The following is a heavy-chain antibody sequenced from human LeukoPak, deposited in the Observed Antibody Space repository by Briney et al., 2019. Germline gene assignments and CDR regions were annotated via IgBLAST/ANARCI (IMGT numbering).Heavy chain of an antibody. CDR3: ARGGYDLSFGY. V-gene: IGHV4-38-2*02. J-gene: IGHJ4*02. D-gene: IGHD5-12*01. Sequence: TPSETLSLTCTVSGYSISSGYYWGWIRQPPGKGLEWIGSIYHSGSTYYNPSLKSRVTISVDTSKDQFSLKLSSVTAADTAVYYCARGGYDLSFGYWGQGTLVTVSS. CDR2: IYHSGST. CDR1: GYSISSGYY.